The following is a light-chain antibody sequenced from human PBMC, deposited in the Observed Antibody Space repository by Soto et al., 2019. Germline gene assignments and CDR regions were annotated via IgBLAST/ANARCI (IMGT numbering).Light chain of an antibody. CDR2: DVS. CDR1: SSDVGGYNY. CDR3: SSYTSSSTLPYV. Sequence: QSALTQPASVSGSPGQSITISCTGTSSDVGGYNYVSWYQQHPGKAPKLMIYDVSKRPSGVSNRFSGSKSGNTASLTISGLQAEDEADYYCSSYTSSSTLPYVFGPGTKVTVL. J-gene: IGLJ1*01. V-gene: IGLV2-14*01.